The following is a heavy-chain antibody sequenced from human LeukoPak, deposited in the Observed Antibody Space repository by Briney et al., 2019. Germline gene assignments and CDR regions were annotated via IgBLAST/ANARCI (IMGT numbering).Heavy chain of an antibody. CDR3: ARAGGGYYDSSGYPFDY. D-gene: IGHD3-22*01. CDR1: GYSISSGYY. V-gene: IGHV4-38-2*02. CDR2: IYHSGST. J-gene: IGHJ4*02. Sequence: SETLSLTCTVSGYSISSGYYWGWIRQPPGKGLESIGSIYHSGSTYYNPSLKSRVTISVDTSKNQFSLKLSSVTAADTAVYYCARAGGGYYDSSGYPFDYWGQGTLVTVSS.